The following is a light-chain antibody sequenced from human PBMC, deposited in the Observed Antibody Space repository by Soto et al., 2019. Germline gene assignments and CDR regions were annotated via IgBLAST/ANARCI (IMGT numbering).Light chain of an antibody. CDR1: QGVSSY. CDR3: RRPWDWSVVRI. V-gene: IGKV3-11*01. CDR2: DAS. Sequence: VLSMSPATLTLSQGERASLSCRASQGVSSYLAWYQQKPGQAPRLLIYDASNRATGIPARFSGSGSGTDFTLTGSSFEHYCLAVFHCRRPWDWSVVRIVAQGTLLDIK. J-gene: IGKJ5*01.